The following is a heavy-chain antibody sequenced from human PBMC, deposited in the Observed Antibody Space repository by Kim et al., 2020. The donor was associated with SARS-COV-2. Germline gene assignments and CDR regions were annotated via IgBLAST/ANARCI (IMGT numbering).Heavy chain of an antibody. D-gene: IGHD2-15*01. Sequence: SETLSLTCTVSGGSISSYYWSWIRQPPGKGLEWIGYIYYSGSTNYNPSLKSRVTISVDTSKNQFSLKLSSVTAADTAVYYCARKKYGGTEFYYYMDVWGKGTTVTVSS. CDR2: IYYSGST. V-gene: IGHV4-59*08. CDR3: ARKKYGGTEFYYYMDV. J-gene: IGHJ6*03. CDR1: GGSISSYY.